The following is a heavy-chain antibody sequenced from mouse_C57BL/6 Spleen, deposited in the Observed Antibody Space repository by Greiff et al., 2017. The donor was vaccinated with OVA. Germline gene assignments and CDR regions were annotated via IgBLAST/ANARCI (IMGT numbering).Heavy chain of an antibody. J-gene: IGHJ4*01. CDR1: GFSLTSYG. CDR3: AKNSGYDGGYAMDY. V-gene: IGHV2-5*01. CDR2: IWRGGST. D-gene: IGHD2-2*01. Sequence: VQLVESGPGPVQPSQSLSITCTVSGFSLTSYGVHWVRQSPGKGLEWLGVIWRGGSTDYNAAFMSRLSITKDNSKSQVFFKMNSLQADDTAIYYCAKNSGYDGGYAMDYWGQGTSVTVSS.